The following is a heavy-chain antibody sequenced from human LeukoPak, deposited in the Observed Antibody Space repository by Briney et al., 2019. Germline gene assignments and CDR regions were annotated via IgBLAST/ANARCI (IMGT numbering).Heavy chain of an antibody. CDR2: ISHDGSDS. Sequence: PGRSLRVSCAASGFTFSSYGMHWVRQAPGQGLERVAVISHDGSDSHYADSVKGRFTISRDNSKNTVYLQMSSLRPEDTAVYFCAKELYFGSGSYPDYWGQGTLVRVSS. CDR1: GFTFSSYG. V-gene: IGHV3-30*18. J-gene: IGHJ4*02. D-gene: IGHD3-10*01. CDR3: AKELYFGSGSYPDY.